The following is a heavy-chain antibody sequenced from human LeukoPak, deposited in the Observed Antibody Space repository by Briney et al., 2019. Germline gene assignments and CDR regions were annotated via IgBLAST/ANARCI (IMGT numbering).Heavy chain of an antibody. D-gene: IGHD4-17*01. Sequence: PGGSLRLSCAASGFTLSDCYMSWIRQAPGKGLEWVSYISSSSTYTNYADSVKGRFTISRDNAKNSLYLQMNSLRAEDTAVYYCAIYRSYGDRDYWGQGTLVTVSS. V-gene: IGHV3-11*06. J-gene: IGHJ4*02. CDR3: AIYRSYGDRDY. CDR1: GFTLSDCY. CDR2: ISSSSTYT.